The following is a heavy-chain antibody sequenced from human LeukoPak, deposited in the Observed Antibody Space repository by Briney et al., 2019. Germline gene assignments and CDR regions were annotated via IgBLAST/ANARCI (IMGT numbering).Heavy chain of an antibody. V-gene: IGHV4-4*02. CDR1: GFTFSSYW. J-gene: IGHJ4*02. CDR3: ASSDGLPPRSDSSYDVFDY. CDR2: IYHSGRT. D-gene: IGHD5-12*01. Sequence: GSLRLSCAASGFTFSSYWMSWIRQPPGKGLEWVGEIYHSGRTNYNPSLKSRVTMSLDKSKNQFSLNLNSVTAADTALYYCASSDGLPPRSDSSYDVFDYWGQGTLVTVSS.